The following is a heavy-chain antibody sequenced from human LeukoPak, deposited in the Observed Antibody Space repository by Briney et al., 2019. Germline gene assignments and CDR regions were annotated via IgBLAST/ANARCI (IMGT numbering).Heavy chain of an antibody. D-gene: IGHD3-10*01. Sequence: GASVKVSCKASGYTFSDYYMHWVRQAPGQGLEWMGWIHPNSGGTNYAQKFQGRVTMTRDTSISTAYMELSRLRSDDTAVYYCARDLDYYGSGSDVWGQGTTVTVSS. J-gene: IGHJ6*02. CDR3: ARDLDYYGSGSDV. CDR2: IHPNSGGT. CDR1: GYTFSDYY. V-gene: IGHV1-2*02.